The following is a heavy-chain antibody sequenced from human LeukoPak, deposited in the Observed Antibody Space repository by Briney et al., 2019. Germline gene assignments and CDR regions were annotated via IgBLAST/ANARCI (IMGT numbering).Heavy chain of an antibody. CDR2: INHSGST. V-gene: IGHV4-34*01. CDR1: GGSFSGYY. D-gene: IGHD3-22*01. Sequence: SETLSLTCAVYGGSFSGYYWSWIRQPPGKGLEWIGEINHSGSTNYNPSLKSRVTISVDTFKNQFSLKLSSVTAADTAVYYCARRGLRITMTNWFDPWGQGTLVTVSS. CDR3: ARRGLRITMTNWFDP. J-gene: IGHJ5*02.